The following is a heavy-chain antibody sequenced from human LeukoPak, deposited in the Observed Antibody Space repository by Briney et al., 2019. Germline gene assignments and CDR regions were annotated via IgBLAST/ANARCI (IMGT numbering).Heavy chain of an antibody. V-gene: IGHV3-30*04. CDR2: ISYDGSNK. D-gene: IGHD6-19*01. CDR1: GFTFSSYV. CDR3: AIALTVQQWLAFDD. J-gene: IGHJ4*02. Sequence: GGSLRLSCAASGFTFSSYVMLWVSQAPAKGLEWVAVISYDGSNKYYADSVKGRFTISRDNSKNTLYLQMNSLRAEYTAVYYCAIALTVQQWLAFDDWGQGTLVSVSS.